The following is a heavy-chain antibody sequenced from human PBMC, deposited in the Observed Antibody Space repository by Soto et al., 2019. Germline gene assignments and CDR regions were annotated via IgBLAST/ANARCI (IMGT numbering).Heavy chain of an antibody. CDR1: GYTFTSYW. V-gene: IGHV5-51*01. CDR2: IYPGDSDT. D-gene: IGHD2-21*01. J-gene: IGHJ3*01. Sequence: ASVKVSCKASGYTFTSYWIGWVRQMPGKGLEWMGIIYPGDSDTRYNPSFQAHVTISADKSIRTAYLQWSSLRASDTAMYYCARRRDSYTRAFDVWGQGTMVTVSS. CDR3: ARRRDSYTRAFDV.